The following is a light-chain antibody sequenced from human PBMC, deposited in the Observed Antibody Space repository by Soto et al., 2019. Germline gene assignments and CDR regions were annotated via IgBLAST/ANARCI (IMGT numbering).Light chain of an antibody. J-gene: IGKJ5*01. CDR2: GAS. Sequence: EIVLTQSPGTLSLSPGERATLSCRASESVSSNYLAWYQKKPGQAPRLLIYGASKSATGVPDRFSGSGSGTDFTLPISRPEPEDFAVYYCQQYCSSLITFGQGTRLEIK. V-gene: IGKV3-20*01. CDR1: ESVSSNY. CDR3: QQYCSSLIT.